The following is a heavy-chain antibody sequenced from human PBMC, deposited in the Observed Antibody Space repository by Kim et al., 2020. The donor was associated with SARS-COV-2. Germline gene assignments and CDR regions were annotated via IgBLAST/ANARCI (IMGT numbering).Heavy chain of an antibody. D-gene: IGHD3-22*01. CDR2: IIPIFGTA. V-gene: IGHV1-69*13. CDR1: GGTFSSYA. CDR3: ASHYDSRDDDAFDI. Sequence: SVKVSCKASGGTFSSYAISWVRQAPGQGLEWMGGIIPIFGTANYAQKFQGRVTITADESTSTAYMELSSLRSEDTAVYYCASHYDSRDDDAFDIWGQGTMVTVSS. J-gene: IGHJ3*02.